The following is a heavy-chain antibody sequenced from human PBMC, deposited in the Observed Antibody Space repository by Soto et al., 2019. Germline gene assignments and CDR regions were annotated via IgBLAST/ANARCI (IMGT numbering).Heavy chain of an antibody. CDR2: IYYSGSN. CDR1: GGSISSGDYY. CDR3: AREGRYCSGGSCYLYGMDV. Sequence: SETLSLTCTVSGGSISSGDYYWSWIRQSPGKGLGWIGYIYYSGSNYYNPSLKSRVTISVDTSKNQFSLKLSSVTAADTAVYYCAREGRYCSGGSCYLYGMDVWGQGTTVTVSS. D-gene: IGHD2-15*01. J-gene: IGHJ6*02. V-gene: IGHV4-30-4*01.